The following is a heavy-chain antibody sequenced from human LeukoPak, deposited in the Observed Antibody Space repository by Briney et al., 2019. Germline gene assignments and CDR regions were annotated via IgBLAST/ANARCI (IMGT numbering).Heavy chain of an antibody. J-gene: IGHJ4*02. CDR2: MGSGGTT. CDR1: GFTFSSYA. D-gene: IGHD6-13*01. Sequence: GGSLRLSCAASGFTFSSYAMSWVRQAPGKGLEWVSTMGSGGTTYYGDSVKGRFTISRDNSKNTLYLQMNSLRAEDTAVYYCAKGRYSSSSGPDYWGQGTLVTVSS. V-gene: IGHV3-23*01. CDR3: AKGRYSSSSGPDY.